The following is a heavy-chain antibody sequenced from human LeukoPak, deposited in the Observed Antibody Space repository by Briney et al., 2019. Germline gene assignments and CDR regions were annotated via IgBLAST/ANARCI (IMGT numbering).Heavy chain of an antibody. Sequence: GGSLRLSCAASGFTVSSNYMSWVRQAPGKGLERVSVIYSGGSTYYADSVKGRFTISRDNSKNTLYLQMNSLRAEDTAVYYCARDRRRQQQSMDVWGQGTTVTVSS. J-gene: IGHJ6*02. CDR2: IYSGGST. D-gene: IGHD6-13*01. CDR1: GFTVSSNY. V-gene: IGHV3-66*01. CDR3: ARDRRRQQQSMDV.